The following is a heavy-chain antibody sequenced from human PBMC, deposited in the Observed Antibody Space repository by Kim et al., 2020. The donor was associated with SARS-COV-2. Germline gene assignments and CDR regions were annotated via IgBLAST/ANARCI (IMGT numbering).Heavy chain of an antibody. CDR1: GFTFSSYA. Sequence: GGSLRLSCAASGFTFSSYAMSWVRQAPGKGLEWVSAISGSGGSTYYADSVKGRFTISRDNSKNTLYLQMNSLRAEDTAVYYCAKDPRRITMVRGVIIGNWFDTWGQGTLVTVSS. V-gene: IGHV3-23*01. D-gene: IGHD3-10*01. CDR2: ISGSGGST. J-gene: IGHJ5*02. CDR3: AKDPRRITMVRGVIIGNWFDT.